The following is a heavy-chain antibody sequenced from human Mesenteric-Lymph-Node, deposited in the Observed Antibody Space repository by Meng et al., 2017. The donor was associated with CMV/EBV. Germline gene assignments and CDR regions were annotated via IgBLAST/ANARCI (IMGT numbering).Heavy chain of an antibody. V-gene: IGHV3-30*02. D-gene: IGHD4/OR15-4a*01. CDR2: IRYDGSNA. CDR1: GFTFSTYG. CDR3: AKDQGAWAFDC. Sequence: GGSLRLSCAASGFTFSTYGMHWVRQAPGKGLECVAFIRYDGSNADYADSVKGRFTISRDNSKNTVYLQMNSLRPEDTALYYCAKDQGAWAFDCWGQGTLVTVSS. J-gene: IGHJ4*02.